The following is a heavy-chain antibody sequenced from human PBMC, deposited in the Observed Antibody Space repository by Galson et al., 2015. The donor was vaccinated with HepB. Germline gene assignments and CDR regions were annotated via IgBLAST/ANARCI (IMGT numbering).Heavy chain of an antibody. J-gene: IGHJ4*02. CDR1: GFTFSRYA. Sequence: SLRLSCAASGFTFSRYAMSWVRQAPGKGLEWVSAISGSGGSTYYADSVKGRFTISRDNSKNTLYLQMNSLRAEDTAVYYCAKDLTDILTGYYRGDYFDYWGQGTLVTVSS. CDR3: AKDLTDILTGYYRGDYFDY. CDR2: ISGSGGST. V-gene: IGHV3-23*01. D-gene: IGHD3-9*01.